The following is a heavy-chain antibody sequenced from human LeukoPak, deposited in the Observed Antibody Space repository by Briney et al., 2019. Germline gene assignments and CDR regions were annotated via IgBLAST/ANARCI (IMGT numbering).Heavy chain of an antibody. CDR3: ARHGEQQLVRRWFDS. CDR1: VGSISSYY. D-gene: IGHD6-13*01. Sequence: PSETLSLTCTVSVGSISSYYWSWIRQPPGKGLEWIGYMYYSGSPNYNPSLKSRVTISVDRSTNQLSLKLSSVTAADTAVYYCARHGEQQLVRRWFDSWGQGTLVTVSS. CDR2: MYYSGSP. V-gene: IGHV4-59*08. J-gene: IGHJ5*01.